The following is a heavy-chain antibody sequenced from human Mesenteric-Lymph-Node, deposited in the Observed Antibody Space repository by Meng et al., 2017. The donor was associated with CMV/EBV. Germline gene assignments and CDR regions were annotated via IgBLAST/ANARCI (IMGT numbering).Heavy chain of an antibody. D-gene: IGHD2/OR15-2a*01. Sequence: ASVKVSCKASGGTFSSYAINWVRQATGQGLEWMGWMNPNSGNTGYAQKFQGRVTMTRNTSISTAYMELSSLRSEDTAVYYCARGGSANTYYYYGMDVWGQGTTVTVSS. CDR1: GGTFSSYA. V-gene: IGHV1-8*02. CDR2: MNPNSGNT. J-gene: IGHJ6*02. CDR3: ARGGSANTYYYYGMDV.